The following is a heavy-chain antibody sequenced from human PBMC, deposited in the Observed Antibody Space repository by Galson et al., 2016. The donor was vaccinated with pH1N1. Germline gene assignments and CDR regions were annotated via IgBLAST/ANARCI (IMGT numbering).Heavy chain of an antibody. CDR2: IKSKTDGGTT. V-gene: IGHV3-15*01. CDR3: TTGEIVGVTWEGPDAFDI. J-gene: IGHJ3*02. D-gene: IGHD1-26*01. Sequence: SLRLSCAASGFTFSNAWMSWVRQAPGKGLEWVGHIKSKTDGGTTDYAAPVKGRFTISRDDSKNTLYLQMNSLKTEDTAVYYCTTGEIVGVTWEGPDAFDIWGQGTMVTVSS. CDR1: GFTFSNAW.